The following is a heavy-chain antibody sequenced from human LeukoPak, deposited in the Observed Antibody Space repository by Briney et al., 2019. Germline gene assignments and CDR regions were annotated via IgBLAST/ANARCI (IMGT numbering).Heavy chain of an antibody. CDR3: ARDGRPLDY. D-gene: IGHD1-1*01. V-gene: IGHV3-7*01. J-gene: IGHJ4*02. CDR1: GFTFSSYW. Sequence: GGSLRLSCAASGFTFSSYWMSWVRQAPGKGLEWVANIKQAGGEKYYVNSVKGRFTIFRDNAKNSLYLQMNILRAEDTAVHYCARDGRPLDYWGQGTLVTVSS. CDR2: IKQAGGEK.